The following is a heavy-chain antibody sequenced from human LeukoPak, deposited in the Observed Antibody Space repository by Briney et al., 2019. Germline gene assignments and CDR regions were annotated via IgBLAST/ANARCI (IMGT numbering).Heavy chain of an antibody. D-gene: IGHD6-13*01. CDR2: INLDGSEK. CDR3: ARDSEKSSSFAFDI. V-gene: IGHV3-7*01. J-gene: IGHJ3*02. CDR1: GFTFSNYW. Sequence: PGGSLRLSCPASGFTFSNYWMAWVRQAPGKGLEWVANINLDGSEKDYVDSLKGRCTISRDDAKNSLYLQVNTLRAEDTAVYYCARDSEKSSSFAFDIWGQGTVVTVSS.